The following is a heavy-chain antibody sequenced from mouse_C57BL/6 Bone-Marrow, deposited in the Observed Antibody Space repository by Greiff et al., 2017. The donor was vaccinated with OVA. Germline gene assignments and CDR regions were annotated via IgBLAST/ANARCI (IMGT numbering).Heavy chain of an antibody. CDR2: IYPRDGST. Sequence: VKLQQSGPELVKPGASVKLSCKASGYTFTSYDINWVKQRPGQGLEWIGWIYPRDGSTKYNEKFKGKATLTVDTSSSTAYMELHSLTSEDSAVYFCAREGIYDGYYRYAMDYWGQGTSVTVSS. J-gene: IGHJ4*01. CDR1: GYTFTSYD. V-gene: IGHV1-85*01. CDR3: AREGIYDGYYRYAMDY. D-gene: IGHD2-3*01.